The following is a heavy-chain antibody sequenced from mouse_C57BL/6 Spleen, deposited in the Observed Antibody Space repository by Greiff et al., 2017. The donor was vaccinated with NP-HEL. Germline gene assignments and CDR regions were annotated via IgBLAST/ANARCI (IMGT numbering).Heavy chain of an antibody. V-gene: IGHV1-52*01. CDR3: ARGDYYGSEDY. CDR1: GYTFTSYW. Sequence: QVQLQQPGAELVRPGSSVKLSCKASGYTFTSYWMHWVKQRPIQGLEWIGNIDPSDSETHYNQKFKDKATLTVDKSSSTAYMQLSSLTSEDSAVYYCARGDYYGSEDYWGQGTSVTVSS. CDR2: IDPSDSET. J-gene: IGHJ4*01. D-gene: IGHD1-1*01.